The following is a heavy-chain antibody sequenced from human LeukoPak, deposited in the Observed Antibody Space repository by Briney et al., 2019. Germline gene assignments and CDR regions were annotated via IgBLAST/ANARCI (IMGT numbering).Heavy chain of an antibody. J-gene: IGHJ6*02. D-gene: IGHD1-26*01. CDR3: ARTVGRYLTLYGMDV. CDR2: IYYSGST. CDR1: GGSISSYY. Sequence: SETLSLTCTVSGGSISSYYWSWIRQPPGKGLEWIGYIYYSGSTNYNPSLKSRVTISVDPPKNQFSLKLSSVTAADTAVYYCARTVGRYLTLYGMDVWGQGTTVTVSS. V-gene: IGHV4-59*01.